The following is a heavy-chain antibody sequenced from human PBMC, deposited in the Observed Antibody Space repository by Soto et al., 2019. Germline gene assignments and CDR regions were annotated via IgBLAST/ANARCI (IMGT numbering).Heavy chain of an antibody. Sequence: ASVKVSCKASGNAFTSYYLHWVRQAPGQGLEWMGIINPGAGATKYAHKFQGRVTMIRDTSTSTVYMELRSLRSEDTAVYYCASAPNRFDFWGQGTLVTVSS. CDR3: ASAPNRFDF. J-gene: IGHJ4*02. CDR1: GNAFTSYY. V-gene: IGHV1-46*01. CDR2: INPGAGAT.